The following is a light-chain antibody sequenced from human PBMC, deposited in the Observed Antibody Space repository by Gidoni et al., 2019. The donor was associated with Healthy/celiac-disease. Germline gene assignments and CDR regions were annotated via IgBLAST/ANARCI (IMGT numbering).Light chain of an antibody. CDR2: AAA. Sequence: DLQMTTSPSSLSASGGDRVTITCRASQSSSSYLNWYQQKPGKAPKLLIYAAASLQSGVTSRFSGSGSGTDFTLTISSLQPEDFATYYCQQSYSTTWTFGQGTKVEIK. CDR3: QQSYSTTWT. V-gene: IGKV1-39*01. J-gene: IGKJ1*01. CDR1: QSSSSY.